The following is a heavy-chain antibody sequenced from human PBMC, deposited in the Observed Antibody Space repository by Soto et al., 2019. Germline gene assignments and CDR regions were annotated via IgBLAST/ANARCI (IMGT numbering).Heavy chain of an antibody. CDR2: IDPSDSYT. CDR3: ARHEQWLVMGYYYYGMDV. D-gene: IGHD6-19*01. V-gene: IGHV5-10-1*01. J-gene: IGHJ6*02. Sequence: PVASLKISCKGSGYSFTSYWISWVRQMHGKGLEWMGRIDPSDSYTNYSPSFQGHVTISADKSISTAYLQWSSLKASDTAMYYCARHEQWLVMGYYYYGMDVWGQGTTVTVSS. CDR1: GYSFTSYW.